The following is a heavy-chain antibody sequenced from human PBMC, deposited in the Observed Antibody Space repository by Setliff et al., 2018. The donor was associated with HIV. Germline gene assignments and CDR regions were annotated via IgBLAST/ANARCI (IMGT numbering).Heavy chain of an antibody. D-gene: IGHD3-22*01. V-gene: IGHV3-30*07. CDR3: AMCYERWLVNY. CDR2: MSYDGSNK. J-gene: IGHJ4*02. CDR1: GFIFSSYA. Sequence: SLRLSCAASGFIFSSYAMHWVRQAPGKGLEWVAVMSYDGSNKYYADSVKGRFTISRDNSKNTLYLQMNSLRAEDTAVYYCAMCYERWLVNYWGQGTLVTVSS.